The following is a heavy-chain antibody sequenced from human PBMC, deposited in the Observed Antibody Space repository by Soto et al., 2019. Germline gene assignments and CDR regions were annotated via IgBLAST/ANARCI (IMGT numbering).Heavy chain of an antibody. V-gene: IGHV3-7*01. Sequence: GSLRLSCAASGFTFSIFWMSWVRQAPGKGLEWVATINQDGSETYYVDSVKGRFTISRDNAKNSMYLQMNSLRAEDTAVYYCATPGGRFDSWGQGTMVTVSS. D-gene: IGHD6-25*01. CDR1: GFTFSIFW. CDR3: ATPGGRFDS. CDR2: INQDGSET. J-gene: IGHJ4*02.